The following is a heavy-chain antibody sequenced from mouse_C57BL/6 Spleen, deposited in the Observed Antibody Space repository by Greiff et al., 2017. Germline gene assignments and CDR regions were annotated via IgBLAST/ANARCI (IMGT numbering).Heavy chain of an antibody. CDR3: ARGGWLLVDD. Sequence: QVQLQQPGAELVRPGSSVKLSFKASGYTFPRYWMGLVKPGPGQGLEWIGNLYPSDSETHYNQKFKDKATLTVDKSSSTAYMQLSSLTSEDSAVYYCARGGWLLVDDWGQGTTLTVSS. CDR1: GYTFPRYW. D-gene: IGHD2-3*01. V-gene: IGHV1-61*01. CDR2: LYPSDSET. J-gene: IGHJ2*01.